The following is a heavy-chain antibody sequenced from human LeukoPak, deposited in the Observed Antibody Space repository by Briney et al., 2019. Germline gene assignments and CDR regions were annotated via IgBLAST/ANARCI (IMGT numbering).Heavy chain of an antibody. CDR1: GFTFSSYS. V-gene: IGHV3-23*01. J-gene: IGHJ4*02. Sequence: GGSLRLSCAASGFTFSSYSMNWVRQAPGKGLEWVSAISGSGGSTYYADSVKGRFTISRDNSKNTLYLQMNSLRAEDTAVYYCAKALYSSSFDFDYWGQGTLVTVSS. CDR2: ISGSGGST. D-gene: IGHD6-6*01. CDR3: AKALYSSSFDFDY.